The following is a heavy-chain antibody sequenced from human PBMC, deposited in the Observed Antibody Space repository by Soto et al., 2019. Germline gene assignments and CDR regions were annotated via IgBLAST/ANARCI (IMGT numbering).Heavy chain of an antibody. CDR3: AKDLYSSGWPEDLQH. CDR2: ITVSGGST. D-gene: IGHD6-19*01. V-gene: IGHV3-23*01. CDR1: GFTFSSYA. Sequence: GGSLRLSCAASGFTFSSYAMSWVRQAPGKGLGWVSAITVSGGSTYYADSVKGRFTISRDNSKNTLYLQMNSLRAEDTAVYYCAKDLYSSGWPEDLQHWGQGTLVTVSS. J-gene: IGHJ1*01.